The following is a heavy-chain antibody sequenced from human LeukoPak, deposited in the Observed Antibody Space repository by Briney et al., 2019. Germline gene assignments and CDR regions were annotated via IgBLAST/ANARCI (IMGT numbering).Heavy chain of an antibody. CDR3: ARVLGRPSLYYGMDV. CDR1: GYTLTELS. Sequence: ASVKVSCKVSGYTLTELSMHWVRQAPGKGLEWMGGFDPEDGETIYAQKFQGRVTMTRDTSIGTAYMELSSLRSEDTAVYYCARVLGRPSLYYGMDVWGQGTTVTVSS. D-gene: IGHD3-16*01. CDR2: FDPEDGET. V-gene: IGHV1-24*01. J-gene: IGHJ6*02.